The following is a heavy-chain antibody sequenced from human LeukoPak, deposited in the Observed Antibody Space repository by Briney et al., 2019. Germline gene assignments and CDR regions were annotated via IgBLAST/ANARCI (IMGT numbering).Heavy chain of an antibody. J-gene: IGHJ3*02. CDR3: AKDRLVAAGAGAFDI. V-gene: IGHV3-23*01. D-gene: IGHD5-12*01. CDR2: ISGSGGST. CDR1: GFTFNFHA. Sequence: GRSLRLSCTASGFTFNFHAMHWVRQAPGKGLEWVSAISGSGGSTYYADSVKGRFTISRDNSKNTLYLQMNSLRAEDTAVYYCAKDRLVAAGAGAFDIWGQGTMVTVSS.